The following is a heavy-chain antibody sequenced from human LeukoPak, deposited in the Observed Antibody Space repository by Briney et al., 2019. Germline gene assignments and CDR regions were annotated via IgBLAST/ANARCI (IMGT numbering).Heavy chain of an antibody. CDR1: GGSFSGYY. V-gene: IGHV4-34*01. D-gene: IGHD4-17*01. CDR3: ARNGGMTTVTTRGALDY. J-gene: IGHJ4*02. CDR2: TNHSGST. Sequence: PSETLSLTCAVYGGSFSGYYWSWIRQPPGKGLEWIGETNHSGSTNYSPSLKSRVTISVDTSKNQFSLKLSSVTAADTAVYYCARNGGMTTVTTRGALDYWGQGTLVTVSS.